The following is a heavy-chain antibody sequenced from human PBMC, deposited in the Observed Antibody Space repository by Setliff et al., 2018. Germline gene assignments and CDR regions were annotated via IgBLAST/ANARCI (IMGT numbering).Heavy chain of an antibody. CDR2: IYYSGST. V-gene: IGHV4-59*01. Sequence: PSETLSLTCSVSGDSMSFSYWSWIRQPPGKGLEWIGYIYYSGSTDSHPSLKSRVSISIDTSKNQFSLNVRSVTAADTAIYYCAEGRGEMDSWGQGILVTVSS. CDR1: GDSMSFSY. D-gene: IGHD3-10*01. J-gene: IGHJ4*02. CDR3: AEGRGEMDS.